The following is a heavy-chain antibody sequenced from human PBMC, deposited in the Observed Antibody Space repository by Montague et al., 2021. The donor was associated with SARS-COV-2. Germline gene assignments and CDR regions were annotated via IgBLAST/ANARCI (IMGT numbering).Heavy chain of an antibody. CDR1: GDSIRNYF. D-gene: IGHD3-10*01. CDR3: AMESGSGSINPTY. CDR2: IYYYGNT. V-gene: IGHV4-59*01. Sequence: SETLSLTCTVSGDSIRNYFWGWIRQPPGKGLEWIGYIYYYGNTHYNPSLKSRATISIDTSRNLFSLQLSSVTAADTAVYFCAMESGSGSINPTYWGQGALVTVSS. J-gene: IGHJ4*02.